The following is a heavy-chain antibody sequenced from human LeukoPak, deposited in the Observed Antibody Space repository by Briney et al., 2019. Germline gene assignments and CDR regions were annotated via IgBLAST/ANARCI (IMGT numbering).Heavy chain of an antibody. D-gene: IGHD3-10*01. CDR1: GRSFSGYY. Sequence: SETLSLTCAVYGRSFSGYYWTWIRQTPGKGLEWIGEINHSGSTNYNPSLKSRVTISVDTSKSQFSLRLSSVTAADTAVYYCARRGPPRTLLRGVKSGWFDPWGQGTLVTVSS. V-gene: IGHV4-34*01. CDR2: INHSGST. CDR3: ARRGPPRTLLRGVKSGWFDP. J-gene: IGHJ5*02.